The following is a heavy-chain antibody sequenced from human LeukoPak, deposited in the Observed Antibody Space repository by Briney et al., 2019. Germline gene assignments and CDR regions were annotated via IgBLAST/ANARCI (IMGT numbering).Heavy chain of an antibody. V-gene: IGHV3-23*01. CDR1: GFTFSSYA. CDR3: AKERSSGLHDAFDI. D-gene: IGHD6-6*01. Sequence: PGGSLRLXCAASGFTFSSYAMNWVRQAPGKGLEWVSVVYGGGDKTYYADSVKGRFAISRDNSKNTLYLQMNSLRVDDTAVYYCAKERSSGLHDAFDIWGQGTMVTVST. CDR2: VYGGGDKT. J-gene: IGHJ3*02.